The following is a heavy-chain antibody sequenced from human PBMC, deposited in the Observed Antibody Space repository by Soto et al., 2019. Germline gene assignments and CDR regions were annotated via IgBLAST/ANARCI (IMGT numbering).Heavy chain of an antibody. CDR3: ASMGSSGYWFDY. D-gene: IGHD3-22*01. CDR2: ISSNGGST. V-gene: IGHV3-64*01. CDR1: GFTFSSYA. Sequence: GGSLRLSCAASGFTFSSYAMHWVRQAPGKGLEYVSAISSNGGSTYYANSVKGRFTISRDNSKNTLYLQMGSLRAEDMAVYYCASMGSSGYWFDYWGQGTLVNVS. J-gene: IGHJ4*02.